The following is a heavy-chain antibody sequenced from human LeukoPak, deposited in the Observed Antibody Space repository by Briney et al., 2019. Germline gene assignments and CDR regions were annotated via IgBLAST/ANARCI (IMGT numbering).Heavy chain of an antibody. CDR3: ATPYCSGISCLDIFNM. D-gene: IGHD2-15*01. Sequence: SETLSLTCNVYGVSVSDGRYYWTWIRQLPGKGLEWIGYKDYSGSAKYNPSLKSRLTISIDTSKNQFSLQLSSVTAADEATYYCATPYCSGISCLDIFNMWGQGTRVTVSS. CDR2: KDYSGSA. J-gene: IGHJ3*02. CDR1: GVSVSDGRYY. V-gene: IGHV4-31*03.